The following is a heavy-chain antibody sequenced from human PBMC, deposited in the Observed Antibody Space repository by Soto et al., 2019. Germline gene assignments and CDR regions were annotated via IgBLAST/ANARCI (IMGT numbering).Heavy chain of an antibody. CDR3: ARQNTKYSGYDVPLKVFDY. J-gene: IGHJ4*02. D-gene: IGHD5-12*01. CDR1: GGSISSSSYY. V-gene: IGHV4-39*01. Sequence: SETLSLTCTVSGGSISSSSYYWGWIRQPPGKGLEWIGSIYYSGSTYYNPSLKSRVTISVATSKNQFTLRLSSVTAADTAVYYCARQNTKYSGYDVPLKVFDYWGQGTLVTVSS. CDR2: IYYSGST.